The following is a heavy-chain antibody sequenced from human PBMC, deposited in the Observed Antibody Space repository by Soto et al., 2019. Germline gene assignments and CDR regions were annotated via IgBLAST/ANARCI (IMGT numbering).Heavy chain of an antibody. Sequence: SHTLSLTCAISGYSVSSNSAAWNWIRQSPSRGLEWLGRTYYRSKWYKDYAVSVKSRITINPDTSKNQFSLQLNSVTPEDTAVYYCARGDSSGWSRGGFDYWGQGTLVTVSS. D-gene: IGHD6-19*01. CDR3: ARGDSSGWSRGGFDY. CDR2: TYYRSKWYK. CDR1: GYSVSSNSAA. V-gene: IGHV6-1*01. J-gene: IGHJ4*02.